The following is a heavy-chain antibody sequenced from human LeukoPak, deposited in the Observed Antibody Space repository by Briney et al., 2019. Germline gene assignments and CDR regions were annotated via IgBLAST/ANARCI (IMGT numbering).Heavy chain of an antibody. J-gene: IGHJ4*02. Sequence: SETLSLTCAVSGGSISSGGYSWSWIRQPPGKGLEWIGYIYHSGSTCYNPSLKSRVTISVDRSKNQFSLKLSSVTAADTAVYYCAREQLAGWFDYWGQGTLVTVSS. D-gene: IGHD6-6*01. V-gene: IGHV4-30-2*01. CDR3: AREQLAGWFDY. CDR2: IYHSGST. CDR1: GGSISSGGYS.